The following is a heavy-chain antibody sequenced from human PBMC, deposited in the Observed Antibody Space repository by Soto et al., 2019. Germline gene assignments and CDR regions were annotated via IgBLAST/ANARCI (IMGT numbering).Heavy chain of an antibody. CDR1: GYTFTGYY. J-gene: IGHJ4*02. D-gene: IGHD2-15*01. CDR3: ARGPAGDCSGGSRYPLDY. V-gene: IGHV1-2*04. CDR2: INPNSGGT. Sequence: ASVKVSCKASGYTFTGYYMHWVRQAPGQGLEWMGWINPNSGGTNYAQKFQGWVTMTRDTSISTAYMELSRLRSDDTAVYYCARGPAGDCSGGSRYPLDYWGQGTLVTVSS.